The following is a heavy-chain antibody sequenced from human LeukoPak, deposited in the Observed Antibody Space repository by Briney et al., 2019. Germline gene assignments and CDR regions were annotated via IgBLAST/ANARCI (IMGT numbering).Heavy chain of an antibody. Sequence: ASVKVSCKASGYTFTSYAMHWVRQAPGQRLEWMGWIHAGIGNTKYSQKFQGRVTITRDTSASTAYMELSSMRSEDAAVYYCARGPTLSWTSAYYFDYWGQGTLVTVSS. CDR3: ARGPTLSWTSAYYFDY. J-gene: IGHJ4*02. V-gene: IGHV1-3*01. CDR1: GYTFTSYA. CDR2: IHAGIGNT. D-gene: IGHD1-1*01.